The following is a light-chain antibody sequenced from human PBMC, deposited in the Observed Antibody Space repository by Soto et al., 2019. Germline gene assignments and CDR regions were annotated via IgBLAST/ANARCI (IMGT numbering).Light chain of an antibody. Sequence: QSALTQPPSASGSPGQSVTISCTGTSSDVGGYNYVSWYQQHPGKAPKLMIYEVSKWPSGVPDRFSGSKSGNTASLTVSGLQAEDEADYYCSSYAGSTMGVFGGGTKVTVL. CDR2: EVS. V-gene: IGLV2-8*01. J-gene: IGLJ3*02. CDR1: SSDVGGYNY. CDR3: SSYAGSTMGV.